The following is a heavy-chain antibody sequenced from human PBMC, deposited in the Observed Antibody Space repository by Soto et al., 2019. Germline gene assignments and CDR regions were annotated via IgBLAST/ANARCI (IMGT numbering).Heavy chain of an antibody. Sequence: QLQLQESGPGLVKPSETLSLTCTVSGGSLSSSSFHWGWIRQPPGKGLEWIGGLYYSGSTYYSPSLKSRVSNSKNPPKNQSARKPGSVSAADTAVYYCARREGADGTDWWLYPWSQGTVVTVSA. J-gene: IGHJ5*02. V-gene: IGHV4-39*01. CDR3: ARREGADGTDWWLYP. CDR2: LYYSGST. CDR1: GGSLSSSSFH. D-gene: IGHD6-13*01.